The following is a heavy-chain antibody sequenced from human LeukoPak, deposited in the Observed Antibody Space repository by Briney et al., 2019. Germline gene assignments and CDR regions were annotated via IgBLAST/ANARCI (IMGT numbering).Heavy chain of an antibody. CDR3: ASTYDSSGYSYYFDY. CDR2: ISSSSSYI. CDR1: GFTFSSYS. Sequence: PGVSLRLSCAASGFTFSSYSMNWVRQAPGKGLEWVSSISSSSSYIYYADSVKGRFTISRDNAKSSLYLQMNSLRAEDTAVYYCASTYDSSGYSYYFDYWGQGTLVTVSS. D-gene: IGHD3-22*01. J-gene: IGHJ4*02. V-gene: IGHV3-21*01.